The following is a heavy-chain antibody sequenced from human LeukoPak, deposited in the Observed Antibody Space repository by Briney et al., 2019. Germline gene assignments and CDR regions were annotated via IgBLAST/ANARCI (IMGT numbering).Heavy chain of an antibody. V-gene: IGHV1-2*05. Sequence: ASVRVSCKASRYTFTGYNMHWVREAPGQGPEWMGRINPNSGGTNHAQKFQGRVTMTKDTSLSTAYMEQSRLRSDGTVVLCVAREGLDCSGGSCYPSFHYWGLGTLFTVSS. J-gene: IGHJ4*02. CDR2: INPNSGGT. CDR1: RYTFTGYN. CDR3: AREGLDCSGGSCYPSFHY. D-gene: IGHD2-15*01.